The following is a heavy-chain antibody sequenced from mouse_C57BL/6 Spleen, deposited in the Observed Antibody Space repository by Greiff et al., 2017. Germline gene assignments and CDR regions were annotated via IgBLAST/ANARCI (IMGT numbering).Heavy chain of an antibody. CDR3: ARRGGNYDYFDD. CDR1: GYAFSSYW. D-gene: IGHD2-1*01. V-gene: IGHV1-80*01. CDR2: IYPGDGDT. Sequence: VQLQQSGAELVKPGASVKISCKASGYAFSSYWMNWVKQRPGKGLEWIGQIYPGDGDTNYNGKFKGKATLTADKSSSTAYMQLSSLTSEDSAVYFCARRGGNYDYFDDWGQGTTLTVSS. J-gene: IGHJ2*01.